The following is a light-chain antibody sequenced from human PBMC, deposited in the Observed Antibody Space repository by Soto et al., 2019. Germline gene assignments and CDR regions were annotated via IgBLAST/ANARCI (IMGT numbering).Light chain of an antibody. J-gene: IGLJ2*01. CDR3: SALDCSLNGPG. Sequence: QSVLTQPPSASETPGQRVTISCSGSSSNIGSNTVKWYQQYPGTAPRLLIYTNDQPPSGVPDRFSGPKAGTSASLAKGGLQLGGEAEYFGSALDCSLNGPGFGGGTKLTVL. CDR2: TND. V-gene: IGLV1-44*01. CDR1: SSNIGSNT.